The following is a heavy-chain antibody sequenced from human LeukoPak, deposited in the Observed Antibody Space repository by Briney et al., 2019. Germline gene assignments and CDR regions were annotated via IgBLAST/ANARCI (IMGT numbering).Heavy chain of an antibody. CDR1: GFTFSDYS. J-gene: IGHJ5*02. D-gene: IGHD2-21*01. CDR2: ISSNGRST. V-gene: IGHV3-64*02. CDR3: ARVVSDGWFDP. Sequence: PGGSLRLSCAASGFTFSDYSMHWVRQAPGKGLEYVSAISSNGRSTYYADSVKGRFTISRDSSKNTLYLQMGSLRPEDMAVYYCARVVSDGWFDPWGQGTLVIVSS.